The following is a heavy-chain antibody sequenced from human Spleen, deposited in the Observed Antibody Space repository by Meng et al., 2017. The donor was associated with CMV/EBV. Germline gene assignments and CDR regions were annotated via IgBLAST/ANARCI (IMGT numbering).Heavy chain of an antibody. CDR3: AKQGPGGRSGFIDY. J-gene: IGHJ4*02. CDR2: IGATAGGT. V-gene: IGHV3-23*01. CDR1: GLTFSSYG. D-gene: IGHD2-8*02. Sequence: GESLKISCAASGLTFSSYGMSWVRQAPGKGLEWVSSIGATAGGTYYADSVKGRFTISRDNSKNTLYLQMNSLRAEDTAVYYCAKQGPGGRSGFIDYWGQGTLVTVSS.